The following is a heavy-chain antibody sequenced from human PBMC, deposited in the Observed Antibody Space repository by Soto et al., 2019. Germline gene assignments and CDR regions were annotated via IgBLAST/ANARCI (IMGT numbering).Heavy chain of an antibody. CDR3: ARVVRAAAGRTPANWFDP. D-gene: IGHD6-13*01. CDR2: IIPIFGTA. V-gene: IGHV1-69*13. J-gene: IGHJ5*02. Sequence: SVKVSCKASGGTFSSYAISWVRQAPGQGLEWMGGIIPIFGTANYAQKFQGRVTITADESTSTAYMELSSLRSEDTAVYYCARVVRAAAGRTPANWFDPWGQGTLVTVSS. CDR1: GGTFSSYA.